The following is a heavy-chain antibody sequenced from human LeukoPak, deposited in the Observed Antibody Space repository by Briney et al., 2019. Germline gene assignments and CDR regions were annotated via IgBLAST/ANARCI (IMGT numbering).Heavy chain of an antibody. CDR2: INADGSET. Sequence: GGSLRLSCAASGFTFRSYWMSWVLQAAGKGLEWVANINADGSETYYVDSVKGRFAISRDNARNSLYLHMNSLRAEDTALYYCARDPDPGTADYWGQGTLVTVSS. CDR1: GFTFRSYW. J-gene: IGHJ4*02. V-gene: IGHV3-7*01. CDR3: ARDPDPGTADY. D-gene: IGHD1-7*01.